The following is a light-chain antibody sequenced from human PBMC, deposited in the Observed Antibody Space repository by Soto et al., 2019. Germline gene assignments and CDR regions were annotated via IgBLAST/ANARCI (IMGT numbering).Light chain of an antibody. V-gene: IGLV2-14*01. Sequence: QSALTQPASVSGSPGQSITISCTGTTNDIGGFNAVSWYRRHSGTAPRLLIYEVTNRPSGVSDRFSGSKSGITASLTISGLQAEDEADYYCQSYDSRLSAWVFGGGTKVTVL. CDR1: TNDIGGFNA. CDR3: QSYDSRLSAWV. CDR2: EVT. J-gene: IGLJ3*02.